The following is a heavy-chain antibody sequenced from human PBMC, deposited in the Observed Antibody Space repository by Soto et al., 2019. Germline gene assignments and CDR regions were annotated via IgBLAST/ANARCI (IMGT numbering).Heavy chain of an antibody. CDR3: ARLRCSGYAFDI. CDR1: GGSISSYY. D-gene: IGHD2-15*01. V-gene: IGHV4-59*12. J-gene: IGHJ3*02. Sequence: QVQLQESGPGLVKPSETLSLTCTVSGGSISSYYWSWIRQPPGKGLEWIGYIYYSGSTNYNPSLRSRVPLSVDTSKTQFSLKLRAVTAADTAVYYCARLRCSGYAFDIWGQGTVVTVSS. CDR2: IYYSGST.